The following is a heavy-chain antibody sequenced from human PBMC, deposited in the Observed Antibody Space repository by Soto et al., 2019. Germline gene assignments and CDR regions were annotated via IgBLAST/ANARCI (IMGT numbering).Heavy chain of an antibody. CDR3: AREFSNSPEAFDS. J-gene: IGHJ4*02. V-gene: IGHV4-61*08. CDR2: IYYTGTT. D-gene: IGHD6-6*01. CDR1: GDSVNSDDYY. Sequence: SETLSLTCTVSGDSVNSDDYYWSWIRQPPGRGLEWIGYIYYTGTTNYNPSFKSRVSISVDTSRNQFSLKLSSVTAADTAVYYCAREFSNSPEAFDSWGQGSLVTVS.